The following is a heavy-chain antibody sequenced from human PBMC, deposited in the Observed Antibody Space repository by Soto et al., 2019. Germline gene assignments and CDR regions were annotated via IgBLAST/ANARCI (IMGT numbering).Heavy chain of an antibody. CDR1: GDSISGFY. J-gene: IGHJ4*02. D-gene: IGHD5-12*01. CDR3: ARLKSGYDGMAVDY. V-gene: IGHV4-59*08. CDR2: IYYSGST. Sequence: ASETLSLTCTVSGDSISGFYWTWIRQPPGKGLEWMGYIYYSGSTNYNPSLKSRVTISVDTSKNQFSLKLSSVTAADTAVYYCARLKSGYDGMAVDYWGQGTLVTVSS.